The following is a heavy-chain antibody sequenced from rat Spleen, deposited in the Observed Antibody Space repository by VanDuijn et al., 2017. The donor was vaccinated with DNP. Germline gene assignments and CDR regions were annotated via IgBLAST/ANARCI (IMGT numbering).Heavy chain of an antibody. CDR3: ATPSD. Sequence: EVQLVGSGGGLVQPGGSLKLSCAASGFTFSNYHMAWVRQAPKKGLEWVATISYDGSNTNYRDSVKGRFTISRDNAKSTLYLQMDSLRSEDTATYYCATPSDWGQGVMVTVSS. CDR2: ISYDGSNT. CDR1: GFTFSNYH. V-gene: IGHV5-7*01. D-gene: IGHD3-2*01. J-gene: IGHJ2*01.